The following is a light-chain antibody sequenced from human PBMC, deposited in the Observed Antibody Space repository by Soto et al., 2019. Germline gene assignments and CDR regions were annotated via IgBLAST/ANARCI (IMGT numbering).Light chain of an antibody. J-gene: IGLJ1*01. CDR3: ETWGSSLSAHV. CDR1: SSNIGNNY. CDR2: ENN. V-gene: IGLV1-51*02. Sequence: QSVLTQPPSVSAAPGQKVTISCSGSSSNIGNNYVSWYQQLPGTAPKLLIYENNKRPSGIPDRFSGSKSGTSATLGITGLQTGDEADYYCETWGSSLSAHVFGTGTKVTVL.